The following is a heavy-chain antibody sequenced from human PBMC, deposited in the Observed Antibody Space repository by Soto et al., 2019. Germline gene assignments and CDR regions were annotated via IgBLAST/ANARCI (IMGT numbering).Heavy chain of an antibody. V-gene: IGHV3-7*03. J-gene: IGHJ6*02. CDR1: GFTFSSYW. Sequence: GGSLRLSCAASGFTFSSYWMSWVRQAPGKGLEWVANIKQDGSEKYYVDSVKGRFTISRDNAKNSLYLQMNSLRAEDTAVYYCGRVPLDGNYANGVDGWGQGTTVTVSS. CDR2: IKQDGSEK. D-gene: IGHD4-17*01. CDR3: GRVPLDGNYANGVDG.